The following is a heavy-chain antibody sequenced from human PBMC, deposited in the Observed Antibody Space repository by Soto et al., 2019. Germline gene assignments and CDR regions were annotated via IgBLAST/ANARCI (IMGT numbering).Heavy chain of an antibody. CDR2: IKSKTDGGTT. D-gene: IGHD3-22*01. Sequence: EVQLVESGGGLVKPGGSLRLSCAASGFTFSNAWMNWVRQAPGKGLEWVGRIKSKTDGGTTDYAAPVKGRFTISRDDSKNTLYLQMNSLKTEDTAVYYCTTALISLYYYDSRGPRGDAFDIWGQGTMVTVSS. J-gene: IGHJ3*02. CDR1: GFTFSNAW. V-gene: IGHV3-15*07. CDR3: TTALISLYYYDSRGPRGDAFDI.